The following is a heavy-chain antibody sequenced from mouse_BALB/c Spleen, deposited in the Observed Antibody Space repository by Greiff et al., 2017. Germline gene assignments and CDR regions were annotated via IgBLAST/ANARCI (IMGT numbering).Heavy chain of an antibody. CDR3: ARERFGTTGFAY. V-gene: IGHV1-54*01. Sequence: QVQLQQSGAELVRPGTSVKVSCKASGYAFTNYLIEWVKQRPGQGLEWIGVINPGSGGTNYNEKFKCKATLTADKSSSTAYMQLSSLTSDDSAVYFCARERFGTTGFAYWGQGTLVTVSA. D-gene: IGHD2-14*01. CDR1: GYAFTNYL. CDR2: INPGSGGT. J-gene: IGHJ3*01.